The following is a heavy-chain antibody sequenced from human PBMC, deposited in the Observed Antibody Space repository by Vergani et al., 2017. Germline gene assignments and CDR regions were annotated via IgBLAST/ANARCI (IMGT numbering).Heavy chain of an antibody. V-gene: IGHV1-69*13. Sequence: QGQLAQSGAEVKKPGSSVKVSCKASGGTFSSNSISWVRQAPGQGLELMGRTIPIFGTTSYAQKFQGRVTILADESTSTAYMELSSLRSEDTAVYYCARSSGYYSYYFDFWGQGTLVTVSS. CDR3: ARSSGYYSYYFDF. CDR1: GGTFSSNS. J-gene: IGHJ4*02. CDR2: TIPIFGTT. D-gene: IGHD3-22*01.